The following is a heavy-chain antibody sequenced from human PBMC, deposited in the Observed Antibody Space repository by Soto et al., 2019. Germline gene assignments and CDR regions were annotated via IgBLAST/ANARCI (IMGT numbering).Heavy chain of an antibody. CDR2: INAGNGNT. D-gene: IGHD3-10*01. CDR1: GYTFTSYA. Sequence: GASVKVSCKASGYTFTSYAMHWVRQAPGQRLEWMGWINAGNGNTKYSQKFQGRVTITRDTSASTAYMELSSLRSEDTAVYYCARVVGLLWFGQFCNYYCGKGSLVTVSS. V-gene: IGHV1-3*01. J-gene: IGHJ4*02. CDR3: ARVVGLLWFGQFCNYY.